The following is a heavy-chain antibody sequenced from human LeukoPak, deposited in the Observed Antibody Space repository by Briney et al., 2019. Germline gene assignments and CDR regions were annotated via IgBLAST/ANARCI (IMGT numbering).Heavy chain of an antibody. V-gene: IGHV5-10-1*01. CDR1: GYSFTSYW. D-gene: IGHD6-19*01. CDR2: IDPSDSYT. Sequence: GESLKISCKGSGYSFTSYWTNWVRQMPGKGLEWMGRIDPSDSYTNYSPSFQGHVTISADKSISTAYLQWSSLKASDTAMYYCAIVAPAVAGKWGEGNPDYWGQGTLVTVSS. J-gene: IGHJ4*02. CDR3: AIVAPAVAGKWGEGNPDY.